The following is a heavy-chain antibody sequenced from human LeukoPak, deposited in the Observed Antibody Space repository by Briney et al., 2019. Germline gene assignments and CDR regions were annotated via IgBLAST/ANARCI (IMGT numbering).Heavy chain of an antibody. CDR3: ARDTDDILTGYYNWFDP. V-gene: IGHV1-18*01. CDR2: ISAYNGNT. D-gene: IGHD3-9*01. CDR1: GYTFTGYG. J-gene: IGHJ5*02. Sequence: GASVKVSCKASGYTFTGYGISWVRQAPGQGLEWMGWISAYNGNTNYAQKLQGRVTMTTDTSTSTAYMGLRSLRSDDTAVYYCARDTDDILTGYYNWFDPWGQGTLVTVSS.